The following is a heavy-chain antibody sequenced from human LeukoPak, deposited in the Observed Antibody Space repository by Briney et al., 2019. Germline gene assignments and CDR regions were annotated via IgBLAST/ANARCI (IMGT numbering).Heavy chain of an antibody. D-gene: IGHD6-13*01. Sequence: SETLSLTCTVSGGSISSSSYYWGWIRQPPGKGLEWSGSIYYSGSTYYNPSLKSRVTISVDTSKNQFSLKLSSVTAADTAVYYCARGRGIAAAGLWEEGWFDPWGQGTLVTVSS. CDR1: GGSISSSSYY. CDR2: IYYSGST. J-gene: IGHJ5*02. CDR3: ARGRGIAAAGLWEEGWFDP. V-gene: IGHV4-39*07.